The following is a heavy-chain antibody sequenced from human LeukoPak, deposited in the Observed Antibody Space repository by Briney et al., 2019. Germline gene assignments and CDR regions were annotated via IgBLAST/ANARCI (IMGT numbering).Heavy chain of an antibody. CDR3: ARVPNHLRPYHYMDV. V-gene: IGHV4-34*01. J-gene: IGHJ6*03. D-gene: IGHD4-17*01. Sequence: SETLSLTCAVYGGSFSGYYWSWIRQPPGKGLEWIGEINHSGSTNYNPSLKSRVTISVDTSKNQFSLKLSSVTAADTAVYFCARVPNHLRPYHYMDVWGKGTTVIVSS. CDR1: GGSFSGYY. CDR2: INHSGST.